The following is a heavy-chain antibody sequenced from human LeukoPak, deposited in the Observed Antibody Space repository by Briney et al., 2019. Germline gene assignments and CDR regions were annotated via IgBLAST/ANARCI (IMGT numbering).Heavy chain of an antibody. CDR3: ARKRRGRSMGYFDY. Sequence: PGGSLRLSCAASGFTFSSYAMHWVRQAPGKGLEWVAVISYDGSNKYYADSVKGRFTISRDNSKNTLYLQMNSLRAEDTAVYYCARKRRGRSMGYFDYWGQGTLVTVSS. CDR2: ISYDGSNK. D-gene: IGHD1-26*01. CDR1: GFTFSSYA. J-gene: IGHJ4*02. V-gene: IGHV3-30-3*01.